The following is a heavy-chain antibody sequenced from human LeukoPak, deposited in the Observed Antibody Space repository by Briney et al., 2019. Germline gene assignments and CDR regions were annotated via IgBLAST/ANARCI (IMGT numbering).Heavy chain of an antibody. CDR2: ISSSGSTI. CDR1: GFTFSSYE. D-gene: IGHD5-18*01. CDR3: AKYSYAHDAFDI. J-gene: IGHJ3*02. V-gene: IGHV3-48*03. Sequence: GGSLRLSCAASGFTFSSYEMNWVRQAPGKGLEWVSYISSSGSTIYYADSVKGRFTISRDNSKNSLYLQMNSLRTEDTALYYCAKYSYAHDAFDIWGQGTMVTVSS.